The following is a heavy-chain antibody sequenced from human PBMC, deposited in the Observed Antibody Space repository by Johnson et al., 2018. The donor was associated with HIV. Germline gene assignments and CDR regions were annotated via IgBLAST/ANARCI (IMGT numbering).Heavy chain of an antibody. CDR3: ARDLRWSYDAFDI. CDR2: IKQDGSEK. J-gene: IGHJ3*02. CDR1: GFTFSSYW. D-gene: IGHD5-24*01. V-gene: IGHV3-7*01. Sequence: EVQLVESGGGLVQPGGSLRLSCAASGFTFSSYWMHWVRQGPGKGLVWVANIKQDGSEKYYVDSVKGRFTISRDNAKNSLYLQMNSLRAEDTAVYYCARDLRWSYDAFDIWGQGTMVTVSS.